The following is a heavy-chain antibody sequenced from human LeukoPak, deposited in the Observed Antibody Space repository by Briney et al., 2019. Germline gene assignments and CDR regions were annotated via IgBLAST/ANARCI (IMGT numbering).Heavy chain of an antibody. Sequence: SETLSLTCAVSGYSISSGYYRDWIRQPPGKGLEWIGSIYRSGNTYYNPSLKSRVTISIDTSKNQFSLNLSSVTAAETAEYYCARGYCSSISCQPLDYWGQGTLVTVSS. CDR3: ARGYCSSISCQPLDY. CDR1: GYSISSGYY. CDR2: IYRSGNT. D-gene: IGHD2-2*01. J-gene: IGHJ4*02. V-gene: IGHV4-38-2*01.